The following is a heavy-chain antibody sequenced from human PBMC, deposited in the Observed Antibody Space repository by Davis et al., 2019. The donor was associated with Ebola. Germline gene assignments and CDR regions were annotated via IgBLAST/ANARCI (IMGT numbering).Heavy chain of an antibody. V-gene: IGHV3-23*01. Sequence: PAGSLRLSCAASGFTFSSYAMSWVRQTPGKGLEWVSAITGSGSLTGYADSVKGRFTISRDNSKNTLNMQMNSLRAEDTAVYYCARAYSSGWPSVDYWGQGTLVTVSS. J-gene: IGHJ4*02. CDR3: ARAYSSGWPSVDY. CDR2: ITGSGSLT. D-gene: IGHD6-19*01. CDR1: GFTFSSYA.